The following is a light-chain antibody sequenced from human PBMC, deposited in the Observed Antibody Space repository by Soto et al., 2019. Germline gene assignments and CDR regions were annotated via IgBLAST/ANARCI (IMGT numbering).Light chain of an antibody. CDR2: EVN. J-gene: IGLJ1*01. CDR1: SSDVGGYNY. V-gene: IGLV2-8*01. CDR3: TSYAGGNNV. Sequence: QSALTQPPSAYGSPGQSVTISCTGTSSDVGGYNYVSWYQQHPGKVPKLMVYEVNKRPSGVPDRFSGSKSGNTASLTVSGLQAEEEADDYCTSYAGGNNVFGTGTKVTVL.